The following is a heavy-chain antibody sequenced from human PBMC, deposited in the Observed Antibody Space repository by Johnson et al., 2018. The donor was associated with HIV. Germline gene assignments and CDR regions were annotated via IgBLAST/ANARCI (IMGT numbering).Heavy chain of an antibody. V-gene: IGHV3-66*02. Sequence: VQLVESGGGLVQPGGSLRLSCAASGFTVRSNYMSWVRQAPGKGLEWVSVIYSGGSTYYADSVKGRFTISRDNSKNTLYLQMNSLRAEDTAVYYCARAPSPGPGGAFDIWGQGTMVTVSS. CDR3: ARAPSPGPGGAFDI. CDR1: GFTVRSNY. CDR2: IYSGGST. J-gene: IGHJ3*02.